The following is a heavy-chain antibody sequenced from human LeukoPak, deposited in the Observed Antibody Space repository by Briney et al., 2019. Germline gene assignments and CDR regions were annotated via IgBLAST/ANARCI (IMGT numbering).Heavy chain of an antibody. CDR3: AKALLRFLEWLPSDY. CDR2: ISGSGGST. Sequence: PGESLRLSCAASGFTFSSYAMSWVRQAPGKGLEWVSAISGSGGSTYYADSVKGRFTISRDNSKNTLYLQMNSLRAEDTAVYYCAKALLRFLEWLPSDYWGQGTLVTVSS. V-gene: IGHV3-23*01. J-gene: IGHJ4*02. D-gene: IGHD3-3*01. CDR1: GFTFSSYA.